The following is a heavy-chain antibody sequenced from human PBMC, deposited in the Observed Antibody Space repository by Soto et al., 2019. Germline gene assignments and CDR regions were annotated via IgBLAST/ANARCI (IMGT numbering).Heavy chain of an antibody. CDR3: AVHSSGRRESCCRSFAS. CDR1: GYTFTTYG. V-gene: IGHV1-18*04. D-gene: IGHD2-15*01. CDR2: ISVHSDTT. Sequence: ASVKVSCKTSGYTFTTYGFSWVRQAPGQGLEWMGWISVHSDTTEYARKFQGRVTMTTDTSTSTAYVELRSLRSDDTAVYYCAVHSSGRRESCCRSFASWGQGTLVPVSS. J-gene: IGHJ4*02.